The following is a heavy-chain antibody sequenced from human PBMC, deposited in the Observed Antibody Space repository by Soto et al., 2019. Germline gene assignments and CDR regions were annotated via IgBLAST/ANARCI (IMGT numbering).Heavy chain of an antibody. CDR3: AKDADSSGYYSTGKFDY. CDR2: ISYDGSNK. J-gene: IGHJ4*02. CDR1: GFTFSSYG. V-gene: IGHV3-30*18. D-gene: IGHD3-22*01. Sequence: PGGSLRLSCTASGFTFSSYGMHWVRQAPGKGLEWVAVISYDGSNKYYADSVKGRFTISRDNSKDTLYLQMNSLRAEDTAVYYCAKDADSSGYYSTGKFDYWGQGTLVTVSS.